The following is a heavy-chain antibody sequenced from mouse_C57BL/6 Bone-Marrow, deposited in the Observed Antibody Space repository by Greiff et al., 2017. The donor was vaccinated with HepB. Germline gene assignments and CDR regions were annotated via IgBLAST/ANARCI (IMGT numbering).Heavy chain of an antibody. Sequence: VHVKQSGAELVRPGASVKLSCTASGFNIKDDYMHWVKQRPEQGLEWIGWIDPENGDTEYASKFQGKATITADTSSNTAYLQLSSLTSEDSAVCYCTGLLWEMDYWGQGTSVPVSS. D-gene: IGHD2-1*01. CDR3: TGLLWEMDY. V-gene: IGHV14-4*01. J-gene: IGHJ4*01. CDR1: GFNIKDDY. CDR2: IDPENGDT.